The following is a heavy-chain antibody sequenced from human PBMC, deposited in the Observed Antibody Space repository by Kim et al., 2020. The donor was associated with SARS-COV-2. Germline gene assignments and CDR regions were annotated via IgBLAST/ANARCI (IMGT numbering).Heavy chain of an antibody. D-gene: IGHD2-21*01. V-gene: IGHV3-66*01. CDR3: VRGRRDQDHF. Sequence: WGSLRLSCAASGFTVSGNYMSWVRQAPGKGLEWVSVMYAGGDTFYADSVKGRFTISRDNSNNTLYLQMNSLSAEDTAVYYCVRGRRDQDHFWGQGILVTVSS. CDR2: MYAGGDT. CDR1: GFTVSGNY. J-gene: IGHJ4*02.